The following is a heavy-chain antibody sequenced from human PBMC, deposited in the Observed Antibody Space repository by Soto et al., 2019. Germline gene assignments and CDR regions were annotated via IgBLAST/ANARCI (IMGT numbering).Heavy chain of an antibody. CDR1: GFAFSSYT. CDR2: ISASGGST. V-gene: IGHV3-23*01. D-gene: IGHD6-19*01. Sequence: GGSLRLSCAASGFAFSSYTMSWVRQTPGKGLEWVSSISASGGSTYYGDSLKGRFTISRDNSKNTLNLHIKSLGVEDSAVYYCAKDRGGFARGWEYYDFWGQGTQVTVSA. CDR3: AKDRGGFARGWEYYDF. J-gene: IGHJ4*02.